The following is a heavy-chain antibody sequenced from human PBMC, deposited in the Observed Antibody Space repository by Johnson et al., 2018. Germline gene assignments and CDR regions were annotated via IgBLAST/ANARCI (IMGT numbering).Heavy chain of an antibody. V-gene: IGHV3-7*01. D-gene: IGHD1-26*01. CDR2: IKQDGSEK. CDR3: ATTGHYPAFDI. J-gene: IGHJ3*02. Sequence: VQLVQSGGGLVQPGGSLRLSCAASGFTFSNYWMSWVRQAPGKGLEWVANIKQDGSEKYCVDSVKGRFTISRDNAKNSLYLQMNSLGSEDTAVYYSATTGHYPAFDIWGQGTMVTVSS. CDR1: GFTFSNYW.